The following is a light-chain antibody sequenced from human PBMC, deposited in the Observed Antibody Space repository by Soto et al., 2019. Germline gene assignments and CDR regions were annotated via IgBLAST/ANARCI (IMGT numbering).Light chain of an antibody. Sequence: IVMTQSPATLSVSPGERATLSCRASQSVSSNLAWYQQKPGQAPRLLIYGASTRATGIPARFSGSGSGTEFTLTISSLQSEDFAVYYCQQYNNWPPGDLTFGGGTKVDIK. CDR1: QSVSSN. CDR2: GAS. CDR3: QQYNNWPPGDLT. J-gene: IGKJ4*01. V-gene: IGKV3-15*01.